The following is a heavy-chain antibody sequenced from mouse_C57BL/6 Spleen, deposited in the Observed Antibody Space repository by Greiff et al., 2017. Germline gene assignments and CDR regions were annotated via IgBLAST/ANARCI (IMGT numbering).Heavy chain of an antibody. J-gene: IGHJ2*01. CDR2: IWTGGGT. V-gene: IGHV2-9-1*01. CDR3: ARISHYNGSSYIDY. Sequence: QVQLMESGPGLAAPSQSLSITCTVSGFSLTSYAISWVRQPPGTGLEWLGVIWTGGGTNYNSALKSRLSISKDNSKSQVFLKMNMLQTDDTARYYCARISHYNGSSYIDYWGQGTTLTVSS. D-gene: IGHD1-1*01. CDR1: GFSLTSYA.